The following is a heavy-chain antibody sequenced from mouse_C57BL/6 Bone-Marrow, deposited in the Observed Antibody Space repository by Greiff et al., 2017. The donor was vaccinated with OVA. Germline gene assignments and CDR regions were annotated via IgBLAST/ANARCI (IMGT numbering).Heavy chain of an antibody. Sequence: VQLQQSGAELVRPGASVTLSCKASGYTFTDYEMHWVKQTPVHGLEWIGAIDPETGGTAYNQKFKGKAILTADKSSSTAYMELRSLTSEDSAVYYCTRCYYGTWYFDVWGTGTTVTVSS. J-gene: IGHJ1*03. V-gene: IGHV1-15*01. CDR2: IDPETGGT. CDR1: GYTFTDYE. CDR3: TRCYYGTWYFDV. D-gene: IGHD2-1*01.